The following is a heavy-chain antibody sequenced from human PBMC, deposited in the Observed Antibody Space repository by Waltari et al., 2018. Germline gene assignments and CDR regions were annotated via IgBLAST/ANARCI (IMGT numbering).Heavy chain of an antibody. CDR2: INHSGST. CDR1: GGSFSGYY. V-gene: IGHV4-34*01. Sequence: QVQLQQWGAGLLKPSETLSLTCAVYGGSFSGYYWSWIRQPPGKGLEWIGEINHSGSTNYNPSLKSRVTISVDTSKNQFSLKLSSVTAADTAVYYCARGRAAAAGKDYWGQGTLVTVSS. D-gene: IGHD6-13*01. CDR3: ARGRAAAAGKDY. J-gene: IGHJ4*02.